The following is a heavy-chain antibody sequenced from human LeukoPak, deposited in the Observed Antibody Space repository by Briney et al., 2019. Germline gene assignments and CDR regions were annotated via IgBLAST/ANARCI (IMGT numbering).Heavy chain of an antibody. Sequence: GGSLRLSCAGAGFTFSSYWIHWVRQAPGKGLVWVSRISSDGTNTMYADSVKGRFTISRDNAKNTLYLQMNSLRAEDTAVYYCARERGYSGYDPFDYWGQGTLVTVSS. D-gene: IGHD5-12*01. CDR2: ISSDGTNT. V-gene: IGHV3-74*03. J-gene: IGHJ4*02. CDR3: ARERGYSGYDPFDY. CDR1: GFTFSSYW.